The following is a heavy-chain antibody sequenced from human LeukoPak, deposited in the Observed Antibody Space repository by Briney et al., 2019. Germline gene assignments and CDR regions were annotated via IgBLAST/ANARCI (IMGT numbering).Heavy chain of an antibody. D-gene: IGHD6-19*01. V-gene: IGHV3-23*01. CDR2: ISGGGST. CDR1: GFTVSSYA. Sequence: GESLTLSCAVSGFTVSSYAMSWVRQPAGKGLEWVSGISGGGSTYYAGSVKGRFTISRDNSKNTLYLQMNRLRAEDTGVYYCAARQALGWHYDKWGQGTLVTVSS. CDR3: AARQALGWHYDK. J-gene: IGHJ4*02.